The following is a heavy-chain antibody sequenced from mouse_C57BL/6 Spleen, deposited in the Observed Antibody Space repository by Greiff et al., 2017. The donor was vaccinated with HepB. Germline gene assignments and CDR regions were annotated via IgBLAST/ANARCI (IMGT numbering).Heavy chain of an antibody. Sequence: VQLQHSGPELVKPGDSVKISCKASGYSFTGYFMNWVMQSHGKSLEWIGRINPYNGDTFYNQKFKGKATLTVDKSSSTAHMELRSLTSEDSAVYYCARYDDDGYSWYFDVWGTGTTVTVSS. CDR3: ARYDDDGYSWYFDV. J-gene: IGHJ1*03. CDR2: INPYNGDT. V-gene: IGHV1-20*01. CDR1: GYSFTGYF. D-gene: IGHD2-3*01.